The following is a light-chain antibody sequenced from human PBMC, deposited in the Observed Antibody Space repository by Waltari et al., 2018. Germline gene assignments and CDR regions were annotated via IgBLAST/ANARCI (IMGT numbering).Light chain of an antibody. J-gene: IGKJ2*01. CDR2: GAS. CDR1: QSLSKRY. CDR3: QQYGSSILYT. Sequence: EVVLTQSPGTLSLSPGEKATLSCRASQSLSKRYLAWYQQKPGQAPRLLIYGASSRAAGNPDRFSGSGSGTDFSLTINGLEPDDSAVYYCQQYGSSILYTFGQGTKLEIK. V-gene: IGKV3-20*01.